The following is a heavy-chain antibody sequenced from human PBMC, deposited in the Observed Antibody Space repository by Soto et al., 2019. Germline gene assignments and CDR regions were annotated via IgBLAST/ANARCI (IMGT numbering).Heavy chain of an antibody. Sequence: QVKLVQSGAEVKKPGSSVKVSCKVSGGTFSSYSISWVRQAPGQGLEWMGEIIPIFGTANYAQKFQGRVTIIADKSPSTAYMELSSLRSEDTAVYYCAIHVLYQLQMNNWFDTWGQGTLVTVSS. CDR3: AIHVLYQLQMNNWFDT. J-gene: IGHJ5*02. D-gene: IGHD2-2*01. CDR1: GGTFSSYS. CDR2: IIPIFGTA. V-gene: IGHV1-69*06.